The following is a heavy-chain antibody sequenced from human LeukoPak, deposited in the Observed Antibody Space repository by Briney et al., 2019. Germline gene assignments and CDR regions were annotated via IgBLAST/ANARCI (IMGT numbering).Heavy chain of an antibody. J-gene: IGHJ4*02. CDR2: IYYSGRT. CDR3: ARDGDYTYFDY. Sequence: PSETLSLTCTVSGGSISIYYWSWIRQPPGKGLEWIGYIYYSGRTNYNPSLKSRVSISVDTSKNQFSLKLSSVTAADTAVYYCARDGDYTYFDYWGQGTLVTVSS. D-gene: IGHD4-17*01. CDR1: GGSISIYY. V-gene: IGHV4-59*01.